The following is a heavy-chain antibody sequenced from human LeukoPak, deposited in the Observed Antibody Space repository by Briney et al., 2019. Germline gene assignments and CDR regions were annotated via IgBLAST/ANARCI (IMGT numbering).Heavy chain of an antibody. J-gene: IGHJ4*02. CDR2: IRSKANSYAT. CDR1: GFTFSGSA. Sequence: GGSLRLSCAASGFTFSGSAMHWVRQASGKGLEWVGRIRSKANSYATAYAASVKGRFTISRDDSKNTAYLQMNSLKTEDTAVYYCAREYDYVWGSYRSPSTFDYWGQGTLVTVSS. D-gene: IGHD3-16*02. CDR3: AREYDYVWGSYRSPSTFDY. V-gene: IGHV3-73*01.